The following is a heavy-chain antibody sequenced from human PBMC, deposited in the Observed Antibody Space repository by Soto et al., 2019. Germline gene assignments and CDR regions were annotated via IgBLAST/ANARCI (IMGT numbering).Heavy chain of an antibody. V-gene: IGHV2-5*02. CDR3: AHRPGDSSGLSDAFDI. J-gene: IGHJ3*02. CDR2: IYWDDDK. CDR1: GFSLSTSGVG. D-gene: IGHD6-19*01. Sequence: QITLKESGPTLVNPTQTLKLTCTFSGFSLSTSGVGVGWIRQPPGKALEWLALIYWDDDKRYSPSLKSRLTITKDTSKNQVVLTMTNMDPVDTATYYCAHRPGDSSGLSDAFDIWGQGTMVTVSS.